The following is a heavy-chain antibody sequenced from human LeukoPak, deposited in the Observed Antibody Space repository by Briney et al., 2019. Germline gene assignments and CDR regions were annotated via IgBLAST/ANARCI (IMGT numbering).Heavy chain of an antibody. V-gene: IGHV1-24*01. CDR3: ATARVRLGELSLPEVRDD. CDR1: GYTFTSYA. Sequence: ASVKVSCKASGYTFTSYAMNWVRQAPGQGLEWMGAFDPEDGGTIYAQKFQGRITLTEDTSTDTAYMELRSLSSEDTAVYYCATARVRLGELSLPEVRDDWGQGTLISVSS. D-gene: IGHD3-16*02. J-gene: IGHJ4*02. CDR2: FDPEDGGT.